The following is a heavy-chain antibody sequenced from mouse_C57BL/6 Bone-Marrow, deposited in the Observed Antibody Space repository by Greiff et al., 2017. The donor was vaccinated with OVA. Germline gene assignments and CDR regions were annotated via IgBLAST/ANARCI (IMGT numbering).Heavy chain of an antibody. Sequence: EVKLVESGEGLVKPGGSLKLSCAASGFTFSSYAMSWVRQTPEKRLEWVAYISSGGDYIYYADTVKGRFTISRDNVRNTLYLQMSSLKSEDTAMYYCTRGHYYGSSYNAMDYWGQGTSVTVSS. D-gene: IGHD1-1*01. J-gene: IGHJ4*01. CDR1: GFTFSSYA. V-gene: IGHV5-9-1*02. CDR2: ISSGGDYI. CDR3: TRGHYYGSSYNAMDY.